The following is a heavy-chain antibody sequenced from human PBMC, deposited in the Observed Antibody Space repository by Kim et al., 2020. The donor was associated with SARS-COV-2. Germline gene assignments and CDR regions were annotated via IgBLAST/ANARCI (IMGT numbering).Heavy chain of an antibody. J-gene: IGHJ6*01. CDR2: INTNTGNP. D-gene: IGHD6-13*01. CDR1: GYTFTSFT. Sequence: ASVKVSCKPSGYTFTSFTMNWVRQAPGQGLEWMGWINTNTGNPTYAQGFTGRFVFSLDTSVSTAYLQISSLKHEDTPVYYCARGIKPPYSSTDAQYYYYG. CDR3: ARGIKPPYSSTDAQYYYYG. V-gene: IGHV7-4-1*02.